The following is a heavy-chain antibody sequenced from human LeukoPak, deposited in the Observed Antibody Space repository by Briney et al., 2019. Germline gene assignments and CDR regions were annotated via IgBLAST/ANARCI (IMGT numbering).Heavy chain of an antibody. Sequence: GGSLRLSCAASGFTFSSYAIFSNYAMNWVRQAPGKGLEWVSAISGSGGSTYYADSVKGRFTISRDNSKNTLYLQMNSLRAEDTAVYYCAKDLTVAGTYYFDYWGQGTLVTVSS. D-gene: IGHD6-19*01. CDR3: AKDLTVAGTYYFDY. J-gene: IGHJ4*02. CDR2: ISGSGGST. CDR1: GFTFSSYAIFSNYA. V-gene: IGHV3-23*01.